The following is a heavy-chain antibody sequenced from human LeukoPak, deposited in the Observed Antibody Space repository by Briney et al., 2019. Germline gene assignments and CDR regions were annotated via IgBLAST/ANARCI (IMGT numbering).Heavy chain of an antibody. Sequence: SETLSLTCTVSGGSISSYYWSWIRQPAGKGLEWIGRIYTSGSTNYNPSLKSRVTMSVDTSENQFSLKLSSVTAADTAVYYCAREGDVLLWFGESPMDVWGKGTTVTVSS. CDR2: IYTSGST. CDR1: GGSISSYY. CDR3: AREGDVLLWFGESPMDV. V-gene: IGHV4-4*07. D-gene: IGHD3-10*01. J-gene: IGHJ6*03.